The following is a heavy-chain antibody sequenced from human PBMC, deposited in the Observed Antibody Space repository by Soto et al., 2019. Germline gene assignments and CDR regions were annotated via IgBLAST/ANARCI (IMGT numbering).Heavy chain of an antibody. J-gene: IGHJ6*02. D-gene: IGHD3-3*01. CDR1: GGSISSYY. V-gene: IGHV4-4*07. CDR2: IYTSGST. CDR3: ARDPQSKYYDFWSGYHYGMDV. Sequence: SETLSLTCTVSGGSISSYYWSWIRQPAGKGLEWIGRIYTSGSTNYNPSLKSRVTMSVDTSKNQFSLKLSSVTAADTAVYYCARDPQSKYYDFWSGYHYGMDVWGQGTTVTVSS.